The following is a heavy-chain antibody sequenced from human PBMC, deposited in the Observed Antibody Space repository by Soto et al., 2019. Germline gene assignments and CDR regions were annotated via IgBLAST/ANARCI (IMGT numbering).Heavy chain of an antibody. CDR3: ARDHPYYDFSPWYYGMDV. V-gene: IGHV1-3*04. Sequence: GASVKVSCKASGYTFTSYAMHWVRQAPGQRLEWKGRINTGNGKKKNSQKFQGRDTITRDTSASTAYKEMSSLRSEDTAVYYCARDHPYYDFSPWYYGMDVWGQGTTVTVSS. J-gene: IGHJ6*02. CDR1: GYTFTSYA. CDR2: INTGNGKK. D-gene: IGHD3-3*01.